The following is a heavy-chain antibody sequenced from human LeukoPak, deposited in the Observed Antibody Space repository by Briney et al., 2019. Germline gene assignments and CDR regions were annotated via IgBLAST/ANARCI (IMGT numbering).Heavy chain of an antibody. CDR1: GFFFSTYW. V-gene: IGHV3-7*01. J-gene: IGHJ5*02. Sequence: GGSLRLSCEASGFFFSTYWMAWVRQAPGKGLEWVASIKHDAIEEHYADSVKGRFTVSRDNGRNSLYLEMKSLRVEDTAVYYCSQEFEPSGQGTLVIVSS. CDR2: IKHDAIEE. CDR3: SQEFEP.